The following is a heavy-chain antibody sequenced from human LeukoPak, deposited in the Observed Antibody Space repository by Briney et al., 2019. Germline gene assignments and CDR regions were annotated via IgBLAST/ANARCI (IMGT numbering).Heavy chain of an antibody. CDR3: ARVYYDFWSGYHYYFDY. CDR1: GGSISSYY. CDR2: IYYSGST. V-gene: IGHV4-59*01. D-gene: IGHD3-3*01. Sequence: PSETLSLTCTVSGGSISSYYWSWILQPPGKGLEWIGYIYYSGSTNYNPSLKSRVTISVDTSKNQFSLKLSSVTAADTAVYYCARVYYDFWSGYHYYFDYWGQGTLVTVSS. J-gene: IGHJ4*02.